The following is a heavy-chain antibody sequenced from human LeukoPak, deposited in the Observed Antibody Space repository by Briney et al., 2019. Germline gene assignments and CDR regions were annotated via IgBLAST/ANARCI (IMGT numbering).Heavy chain of an antibody. Sequence: GGSLRLSCVASGFTFSSYSMNWVRQAPGKGLDWVSYISPSSSTIYYADSVKGRFTISRDNAKNSLYLQMNSLRDEDTAVYYCARDGMVRGVIIWDAFDIWGQGTMVTVSS. CDR3: ARDGMVRGVIIWDAFDI. CDR1: GFTFSSYS. J-gene: IGHJ3*02. D-gene: IGHD3-10*01. V-gene: IGHV3-48*02. CDR2: ISPSSSTI.